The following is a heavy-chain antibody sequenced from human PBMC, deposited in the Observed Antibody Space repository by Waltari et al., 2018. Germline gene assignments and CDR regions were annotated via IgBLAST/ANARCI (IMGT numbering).Heavy chain of an antibody. CDR3: ARGLRMTTVTTYYYYYMDV. CDR1: GGTFSSYA. V-gene: IGHV1-69*04. D-gene: IGHD4-17*01. Sequence: QVQLVQSGAEVKKPGSSVKVSCKASGGTFSSYAISWVRQAPGQGLEWMGGIIPLLGIANYAQKFQGRVTITADESTSTAYMELSSLRSEDTAVYYCARGLRMTTVTTYYYYYMDVWGKGTTVTVSS. CDR2: IIPLLGIA. J-gene: IGHJ6*03.